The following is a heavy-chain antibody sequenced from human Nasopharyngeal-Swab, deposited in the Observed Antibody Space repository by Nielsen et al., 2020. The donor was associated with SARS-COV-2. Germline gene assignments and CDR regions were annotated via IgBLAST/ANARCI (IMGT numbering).Heavy chain of an antibody. Sequence: ASVKVSCKPSGYTFTTFAIHWVRQAPGQGLEWMGWINTNTGSPTYAQGFTGRFVFSLDTSVSTAYYCARVLGRGGSNYHFGYWGQGTLVTVSS. J-gene: IGHJ4*02. CDR2: INTNTGSP. CDR3: Y. V-gene: IGHV7-4-1*01. CDR1: GYTFTTFA. D-gene: IGHD5-24*01.